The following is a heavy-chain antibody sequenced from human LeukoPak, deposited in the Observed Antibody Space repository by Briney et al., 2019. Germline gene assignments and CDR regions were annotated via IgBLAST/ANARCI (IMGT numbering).Heavy chain of an antibody. D-gene: IGHD6-19*01. Sequence: GGSLRPSCAASGFTFINYWMSWVRQAPGKGLEWVANINQDGSEKYYVDSVKGRFTISRDNAKNSLYLQMNSLRAEDTAVYYCARVLCIRQCNPAFDYWGQGTLVTVSS. CDR3: ARVLCIRQCNPAFDY. J-gene: IGHJ4*02. CDR1: GFTFINYW. V-gene: IGHV3-7*01. CDR2: INQDGSEK.